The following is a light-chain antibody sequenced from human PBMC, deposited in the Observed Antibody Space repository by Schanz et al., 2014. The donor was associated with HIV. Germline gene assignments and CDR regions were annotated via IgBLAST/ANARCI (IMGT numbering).Light chain of an antibody. CDR2: NSY. V-gene: IGLV1-44*01. Sequence: QSVLTQPPSASGTPGQRVTLSCSGSSSNIGSNTVNWYQQLPGTAPKLLIYNSYHRPSGVPDRFSGSESGTSASLAISGLQSEDEGDYYCATWDDGLDAWVFGGGTKL. J-gene: IGLJ3*02. CDR3: ATWDDGLDAWV. CDR1: SSNIGSNT.